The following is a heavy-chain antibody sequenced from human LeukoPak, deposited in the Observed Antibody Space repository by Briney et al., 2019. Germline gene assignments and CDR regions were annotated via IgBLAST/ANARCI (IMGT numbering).Heavy chain of an antibody. J-gene: IGHJ6*02. CDR1: GYSISNGYY. Sequence: SETLSLTCTVSGYSISNGYYWGWIRQPPGKGLEWIGSIYHSGSTYYNPSLKSRVTISLDTSKNQFSLKLSSVTAADTAVYYCARLSRWIDYDYYGMDVWGQGTTVTVSS. V-gene: IGHV4-38-2*02. D-gene: IGHD2-2*03. CDR3: ARLSRWIDYDYYGMDV. CDR2: IYHSGST.